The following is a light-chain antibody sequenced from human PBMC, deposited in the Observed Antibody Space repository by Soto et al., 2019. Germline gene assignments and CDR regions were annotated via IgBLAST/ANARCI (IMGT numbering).Light chain of an antibody. J-gene: IGKJ2*01. CDR2: DTS. Sequence: EVVLTQSPATLSLSPGERATLSCRASQSVGSSLTWYQQKPGQAPRLLIYDTSNRATAIPARFSGSGSGTDFSLTISSLEPEDFAFYYCQQRTSWPYTFGPGTKLEI. CDR1: QSVGSS. CDR3: QQRTSWPYT. V-gene: IGKV3-11*01.